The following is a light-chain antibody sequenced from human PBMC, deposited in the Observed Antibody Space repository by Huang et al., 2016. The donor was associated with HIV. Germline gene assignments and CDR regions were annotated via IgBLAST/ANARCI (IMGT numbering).Light chain of an antibody. CDR1: QDISNY. V-gene: IGKV1-33*01. Sequence: DIQMTQSPSSLSASVGDRVTITCQASQDISNYLSWYQHKPGRAPKPLIFDASSLETGVPSRFSGSGSGTYVTVTIASLQPEDVATYYCQHYDDPYTFGQGTKLEIK. CDR3: QHYDDPYT. J-gene: IGKJ2*01. CDR2: DAS.